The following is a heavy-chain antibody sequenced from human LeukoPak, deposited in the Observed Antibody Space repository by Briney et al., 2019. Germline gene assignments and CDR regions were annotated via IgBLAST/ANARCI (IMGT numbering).Heavy chain of an antibody. Sequence: GGSLRLSCAASGFTVSSNYMSWVRQAPGKGLEWVLVIYSGGSTYYADSVKGRFTISRDNSKNTLYLQMNSLRAEDTAVYYCARGGSYDYVWGSYDYWGQGTLVTVSS. CDR1: GFTVSSNY. V-gene: IGHV3-66*02. CDR3: ARGGSYDYVWGSYDY. D-gene: IGHD3-16*01. CDR2: IYSGGST. J-gene: IGHJ4*02.